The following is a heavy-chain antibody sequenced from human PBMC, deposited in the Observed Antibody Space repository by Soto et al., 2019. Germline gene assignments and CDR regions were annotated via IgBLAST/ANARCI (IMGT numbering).Heavy chain of an antibody. Sequence: ASVKVSCKASGYSFTTYGMTWVRQAPGQGLEWMGWISTDKGNTKYAQNFQSRATLTTDTSTSTAYMELRCLRSDDTAVYYCARDRDWNLDYWGQGTLVTVSS. CDR2: ISTDKGNT. D-gene: IGHD2-21*02. CDR3: ARDRDWNLDY. V-gene: IGHV1-18*01. CDR1: GYSFTTYG. J-gene: IGHJ4*02.